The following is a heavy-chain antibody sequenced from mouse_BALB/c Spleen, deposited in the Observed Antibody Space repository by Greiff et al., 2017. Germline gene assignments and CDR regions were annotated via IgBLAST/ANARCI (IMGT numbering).Heavy chain of an antibody. CDR3: ARNSLYAMDD. D-gene: IGHD3-1*01. CDR2: ISSGSSNI. Sequence: EVQVVESGGGLVQPGGSRKLSCAASGFTFSSFGMHWVRQAPEKGLEWVAYISSGSSNIYYADTVKGRSTISRDNPKNTLFLQMTSLRSEDTAMYYWARNSLYAMDDWGQGTSVTVSS. V-gene: IGHV5-17*02. CDR1: GFTFSSFG. J-gene: IGHJ4*01.